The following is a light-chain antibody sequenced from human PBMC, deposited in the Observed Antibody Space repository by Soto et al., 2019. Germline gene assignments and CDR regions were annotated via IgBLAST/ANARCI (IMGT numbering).Light chain of an antibody. CDR3: QQSYSPPFT. J-gene: IGKJ3*01. V-gene: IGKV1-39*01. CDR1: QSISSF. Sequence: DIQMTQSPSSLSASVGDRVTITCRASQSISSFLTWYQQKPGKAPNLLIYASSSLQSGVPSKFSGSESGTGFTLTINTLQHEDCATYYCQQSYSPPFTFGPGTKVDIK. CDR2: ASS.